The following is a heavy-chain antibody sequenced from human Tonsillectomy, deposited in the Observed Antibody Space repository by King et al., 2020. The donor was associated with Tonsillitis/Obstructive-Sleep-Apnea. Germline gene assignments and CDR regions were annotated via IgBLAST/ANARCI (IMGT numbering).Heavy chain of an antibody. CDR2: IYYRGST. CDR3: ARGGDIVVVPAAIFPNWFDP. CDR1: GGSISSGAYY. D-gene: IGHD2-2*01. J-gene: IGHJ5*02. Sequence: VQLQESGPGLVKPSQTLSLTCTVSGGSISSGAYYWSWIRQHPGKGLEWIGYIYYRGSTYYNPSLKSRVTISVDTSKNQFSLKLSSVTAADTAVYYCARGGDIVVVPAAIFPNWFDPWGQGTLVTVSS. V-gene: IGHV4-31*03.